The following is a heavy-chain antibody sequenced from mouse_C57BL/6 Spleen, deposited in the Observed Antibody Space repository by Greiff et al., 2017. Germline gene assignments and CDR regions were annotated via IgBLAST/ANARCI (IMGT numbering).Heavy chain of an antibody. CDR1: GFNIKDYY. CDR2: IDPEDGET. V-gene: IGHV14-2*01. CDR3: ARRDYDETLLGYAMDY. D-gene: IGHD2-4*01. Sequence: DVQLQESGAELVKPGASVKLSCTASGFNIKDYYMHWVKQRTEQGLEWIGRIDPEDGETKYAPKFQGKATITADTSSNTAYLQLSSLTSEDTAVYYCARRDYDETLLGYAMDYWGQGTSVTVSS. J-gene: IGHJ4*01.